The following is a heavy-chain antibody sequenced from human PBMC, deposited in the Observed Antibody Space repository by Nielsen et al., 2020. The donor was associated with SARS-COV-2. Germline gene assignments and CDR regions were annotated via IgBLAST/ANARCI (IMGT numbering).Heavy chain of an antibody. CDR3: ARGAYLFGYSGHDNDY. Sequence: ASVKVSCKASGYTFTSYDINWVRQATGKGLEWMGWMNPNSGNTGYAQNFQGRVTMTRNTSLSTAYMELSSLRSEDTAVYYCARGAYLFGYSGHDNDYWGQGTLVTISS. J-gene: IGHJ4*02. V-gene: IGHV1-8*01. D-gene: IGHD5-12*01. CDR1: GYTFTSYD. CDR2: MNPNSGNT.